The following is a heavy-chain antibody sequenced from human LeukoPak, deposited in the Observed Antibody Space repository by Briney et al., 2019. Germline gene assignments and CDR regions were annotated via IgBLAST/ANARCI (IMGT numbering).Heavy chain of an antibody. Sequence: KPSETLSLTCTVSGGSISSYYWSWIRQPPGKGLEWIGYIYYSGSTNYNPSLKSRVTISVDTSKNQFSLKLSSVTAAGTAVYYCARSDGNYFDYWGQGTLVTVSS. CDR1: GGSISSYY. CDR2: IYYSGST. J-gene: IGHJ4*02. D-gene: IGHD1-14*01. V-gene: IGHV4-59*01. CDR3: ARSDGNYFDY.